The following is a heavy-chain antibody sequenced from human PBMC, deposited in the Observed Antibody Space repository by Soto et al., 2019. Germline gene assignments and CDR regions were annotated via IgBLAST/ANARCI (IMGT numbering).Heavy chain of an antibody. Sequence: PGGSLRLSCAASGFIFSDYEMNWVRQAPGKGLEWVSFIGKSGYPIYYTDSVKGRFTMSRDNAKYSLTLQMNSLRAEDTAVYYCARGGYFDSSNYLAYWGLGTLVTVSS. CDR2: IGKSGYPI. CDR1: GFIFSDYE. D-gene: IGHD3-22*01. V-gene: IGHV3-48*03. J-gene: IGHJ4*02. CDR3: ARGGYFDSSNYLAY.